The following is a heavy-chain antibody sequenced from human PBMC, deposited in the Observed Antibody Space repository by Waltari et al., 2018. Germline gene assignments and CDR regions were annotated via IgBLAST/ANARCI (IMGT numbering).Heavy chain of an antibody. V-gene: IGHV3-21*03. D-gene: IGHD3-10*01. CDR1: GFGFSDSD. CDR3: TRDLYGSGGDWFDP. Sequence: ELQLVESGGGLVKPGGSLRLTCAASGFGFSDSDMNWVRQAPGEGLEWVSSIGGGSRSYIFYADSGKGRFTISRDNAKNSLYLQMNSLRADDTAVYYCTRDLYGSGGDWFDPWGQGTLVIVSS. J-gene: IGHJ5*02. CDR2: IGGGSRSYI.